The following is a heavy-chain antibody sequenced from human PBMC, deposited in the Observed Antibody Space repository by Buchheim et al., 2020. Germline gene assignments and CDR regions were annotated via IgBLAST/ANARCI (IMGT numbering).Heavy chain of an antibody. CDR3: ARARGYCNSSSCYDCDC. V-gene: IGHV5-51*01. CDR1: GYSFTNYW. D-gene: IGHD2-2*01. J-gene: IGHJ4*02. Sequence: EVQLVQSGAEVKKPGESLKISCKPSGYSFTNYWIAWVRQMPGKGLEWMAMIYPGDSSTKYSPSFQGQVTISADKSISTAYLQWSSLKASDTAMYFCARARGYCNSSSCYDCDCWGQGT. CDR2: IYPGDSST.